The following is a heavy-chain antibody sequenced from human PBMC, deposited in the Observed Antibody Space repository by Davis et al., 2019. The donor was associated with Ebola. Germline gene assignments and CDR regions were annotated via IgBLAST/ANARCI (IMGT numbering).Heavy chain of an antibody. J-gene: IGHJ4*02. CDR1: GFTSAAYA. CDR3: TAYDSTFRNY. D-gene: IGHD3-22*01. V-gene: IGHV3-43D*03. Sequence: PAGSLSLSCAVSGFTSAAYAMHCVRQAPGKVLEWVSLTRWDGRSTAYADSVRDRFSISRDNSRNFLYLQMNGLRAEDTALYYCTAYDSTFRNYWGQGTLVTVSS. CDR2: TRWDGRST.